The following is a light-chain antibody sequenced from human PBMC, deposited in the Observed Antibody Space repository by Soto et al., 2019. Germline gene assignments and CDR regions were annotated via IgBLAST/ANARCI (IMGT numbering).Light chain of an antibody. CDR3: QPTYSTPYT. J-gene: IGKJ2*01. CDR2: TSG. CDR1: QRITTY. V-gene: IGKV1-39*01. Sequence: IHMTQSPSSLSASVGDRVTITCRASQRITTYLNWYQQKPGEAPKLLISTSGTLQRGVPSRFSGSGSGPDFTLTITSLQPADFATYFCQPTYSTPYTFGQGTKLEIK.